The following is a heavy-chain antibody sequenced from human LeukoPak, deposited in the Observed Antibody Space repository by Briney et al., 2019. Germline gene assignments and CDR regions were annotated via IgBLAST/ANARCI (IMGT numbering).Heavy chain of an antibody. CDR1: GFTFSSYE. CDR3: AGEIGYYYDSSGYYLDAFDI. Sequence: PGGSLRLSCAASGFTFSSYEMNWVRQAPGKGLEGVSYISSSGSTIYYADSVKGRFTISRDNAKNSLYLQMNSLRAEDTAVYYCAGEIGYYYDSSGYYLDAFDIWGQGTMVTVSS. D-gene: IGHD3-22*01. V-gene: IGHV3-48*03. CDR2: ISSSGSTI. J-gene: IGHJ3*02.